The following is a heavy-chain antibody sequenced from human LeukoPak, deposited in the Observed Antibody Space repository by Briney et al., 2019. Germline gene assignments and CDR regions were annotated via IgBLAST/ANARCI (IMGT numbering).Heavy chain of an antibody. CDR1: GFTFSSYW. V-gene: IGHV3-7*01. CDR3: ARDRIAVAGPTFDY. D-gene: IGHD6-19*01. J-gene: IGHJ4*02. CDR2: IKQDGSEK. Sequence: GGSLRLSCAASGFTFSSYWMSWVRQAPGKGLEWVANIKQDGSEKYYVDSVKGRFTISRDNAKNSLYLQMNSLRAEDTAVYYCARDRIAVAGPTFDYWGQGTLVTVSS.